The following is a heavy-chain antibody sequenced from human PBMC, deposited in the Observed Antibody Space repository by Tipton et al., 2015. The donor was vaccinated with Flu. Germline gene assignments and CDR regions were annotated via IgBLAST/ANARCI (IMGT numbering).Heavy chain of an antibody. CDR2: INTGGNT. Sequence: GSLRLSCVASGFTFSSYDMHWVRQATGKGLEWVSAINTGGNTFYPDSVKGRFTISRESAKNSLYLQLNSLRAGDTAVYYCARAGNNYYGMDVWGQGTTVTVPS. D-gene: IGHD1/OR15-1a*01. J-gene: IGHJ6*02. CDR3: ARAGNNYYGMDV. V-gene: IGHV3-13*01. CDR1: GFTFSSYD.